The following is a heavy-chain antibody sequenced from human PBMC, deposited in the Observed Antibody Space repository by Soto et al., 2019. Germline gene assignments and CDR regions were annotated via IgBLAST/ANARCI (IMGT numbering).Heavy chain of an antibody. CDR1: GGSVTNINYF. V-gene: IGHV4-39*01. CDR2: IYYTGTT. Sequence: SETLSLTCSVSGGSVTNINYFWAWIRQSPGKGLEWIANIYYTGTTFYNPSLRSRVSMTIDASKNRFSLNLSSVTASDTALYYCARHEYFSSSYDLLDVWGRGTMVTVSS. J-gene: IGHJ3*01. CDR3: ARHEYFSSSYDLLDV. D-gene: IGHD3-22*01.